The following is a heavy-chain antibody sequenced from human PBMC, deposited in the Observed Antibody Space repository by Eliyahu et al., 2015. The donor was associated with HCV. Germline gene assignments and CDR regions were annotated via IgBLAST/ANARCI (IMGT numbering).Heavy chain of an antibody. CDR1: GGSXSGWY. V-gene: IGHV4-59*01. Sequence: QVQLQESGPGLVKPSETLSLTCXXSGGSXSGWYXACLRQSPGKGLEWXGNINDRXNTIYNPSLNNRVTISVDTSKNQFSLNLRSVTAADTAVYYCARGSGYHAYWGHGILVTVSS. CDR3: ARGSGYHAY. J-gene: IGHJ4*01. CDR2: INDRXNT. D-gene: IGHD3-22*01.